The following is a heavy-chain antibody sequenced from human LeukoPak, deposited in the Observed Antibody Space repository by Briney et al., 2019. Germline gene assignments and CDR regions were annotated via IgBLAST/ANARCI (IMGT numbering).Heavy chain of an antibody. D-gene: IGHD3-16*02. J-gene: IGHJ4*02. V-gene: IGHV1-18*01. CDR2: INPYNGKT. CDR1: GYTFTTYG. CDR3: ARELYGDYVDY. Sequence: ASVKVSCKASGYTFTTYGITWVRQAPGQGLEWMGWINPYNGKTNYAQRLQGRVTMTTDTSTSTAHMELRSLKSDDTAVYYCARELYGDYVDYWGQGTLVTVSS.